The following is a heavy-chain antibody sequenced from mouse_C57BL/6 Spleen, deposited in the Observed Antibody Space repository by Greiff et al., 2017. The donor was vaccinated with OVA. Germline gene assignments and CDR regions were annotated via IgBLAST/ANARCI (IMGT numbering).Heavy chain of an antibody. CDR1: GYTFTSYW. Sequence: VQLQESGAELVKPGASVKMSCKASGYTFTSYWITWVKQRPGQGLEWIGDIYPGSGSTNYNEKFKSKATLTVDTSSSTAYMQLSSLTSEDSAVYYCARHGTYAMDYWGQGTSVTVSS. D-gene: IGHD4-1*01. CDR2: IYPGSGST. J-gene: IGHJ4*01. V-gene: IGHV1-55*01. CDR3: ARHGTYAMDY.